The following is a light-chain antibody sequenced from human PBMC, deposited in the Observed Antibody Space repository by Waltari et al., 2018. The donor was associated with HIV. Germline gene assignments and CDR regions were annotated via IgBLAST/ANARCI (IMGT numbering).Light chain of an antibody. CDR1: SSNIGAGYD. CDR3: QSYDSSLSGSGV. CDR2: GNS. V-gene: IGLV1-40*01. Sequence: QSVLTQPPSVSGAPGQRVTISCTGSSSNIGAGYDVHWYQQLPGTAPKLLIYGNSKRPSGGPDRFSGSKSGTSASLAITGLQAEDEADYYCQSYDSSLSGSGVFGGGTKLTVL. J-gene: IGLJ3*02.